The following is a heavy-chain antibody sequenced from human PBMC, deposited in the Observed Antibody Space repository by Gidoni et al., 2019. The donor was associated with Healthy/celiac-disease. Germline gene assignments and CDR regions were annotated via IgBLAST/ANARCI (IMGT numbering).Heavy chain of an antibody. CDR1: GFTFSDYS. CDR2: ITTSSSII. V-gene: IGHV3-48*02. CDR3: ARDNHDTSGYPEELDY. Sequence: EVRLAESGGGLVQPGGSLRLSCAASGFTFSDYSMNWVRQAPGKGLEWVSYITTSSSIIYYADSVKGRFTISRDNAKNSLYLQMNSLRDEDTAVYYCARDNHDTSGYPEELDYWGQGTLVTVSS. J-gene: IGHJ4*02. D-gene: IGHD3-22*01.